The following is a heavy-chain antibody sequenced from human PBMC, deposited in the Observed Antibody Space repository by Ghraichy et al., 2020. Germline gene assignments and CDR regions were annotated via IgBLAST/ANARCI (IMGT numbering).Heavy chain of an antibody. V-gene: IGHV3-23*01. D-gene: IGHD4-23*01. CDR1: GFTFSSYA. CDR3: AKDPGYGGNRRDDY. CDR2: ISGSGGST. Sequence: GGSLRLSCAASGFTFSSYAMSWVRQAPGKGLEWVSAISGSGGSTYYADSVKGRFTISRDNSKNTLYLQMNSLRAEDTAVYYCAKDPGYGGNRRDDYWGQGTLVTVSS. J-gene: IGHJ4*02.